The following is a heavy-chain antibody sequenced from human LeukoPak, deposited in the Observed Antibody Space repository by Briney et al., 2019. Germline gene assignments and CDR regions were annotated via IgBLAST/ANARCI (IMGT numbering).Heavy chain of an antibody. CDR3: VKGLSDDLLTGTSKY. J-gene: IGHJ4*02. CDR1: GFTVSSNY. D-gene: IGHD3-9*01. Sequence: PGGSLRLSCAASGFTVSSNYMSWVRQAPGKGLEWVSVIYSGGSTYYADSVKGRFTISRDNSKNTLFLQMNSLRAEDTAVYYCVKGLSDDLLTGTSKYWGQGTLVAVSS. CDR2: IYSGGST. V-gene: IGHV3-66*01.